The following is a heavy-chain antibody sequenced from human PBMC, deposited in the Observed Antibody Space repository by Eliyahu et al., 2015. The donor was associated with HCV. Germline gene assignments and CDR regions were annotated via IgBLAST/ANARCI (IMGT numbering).Heavy chain of an antibody. J-gene: IGHJ5*02. CDR3: ARETGHNYDLGLYNWFDP. D-gene: IGHD3-10*02. V-gene: IGHV4-61*02. CDR2: IYNSGST. CDR1: GGSISSGSFY. Sequence: QVQLQESNPGLVKPSQTLSLTCTVSGGSISSGSFYWSWIRQPAGKGLEWIGRIYNSGSTNYNPALKSRITISVDTSKNQFSLKLSSVTAADTAVYYCARETGHNYDLGLYNWFDPWGQGTLVTVSS.